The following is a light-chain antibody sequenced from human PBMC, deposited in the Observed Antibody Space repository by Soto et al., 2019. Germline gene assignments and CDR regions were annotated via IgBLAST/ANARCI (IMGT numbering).Light chain of an antibody. Sequence: QSALTQPRSVSGSPGQSVTISCTGTSSDVGGYNYVSWYQQHPGKDPKLMIYDVSKRPSGVPDRFSGSKSGNTASLTISGLQAEDEADYYCCSYAGSLRYVFGTGTQLTV. CDR2: DVS. CDR1: SSDVGGYNY. V-gene: IGLV2-11*01. J-gene: IGLJ1*01. CDR3: CSYAGSLRYV.